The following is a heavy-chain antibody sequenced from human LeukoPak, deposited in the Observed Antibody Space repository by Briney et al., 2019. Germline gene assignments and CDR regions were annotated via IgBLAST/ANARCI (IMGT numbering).Heavy chain of an antibody. CDR3: ARDLPYDFWSGYYTDFDY. D-gene: IGHD3-3*01. CDR2: ISSSGSTI. CDR1: GFTFSSYE. V-gene: IGHV3-48*03. Sequence: GGSLRLSCVASGFTFSSYEMNWVRQAPGKGLEWVSYISSSGSTIYYADSVKGRFTISRDNAKNSLYLQMNSLRAEDTAVYYCARDLPYDFWSGYYTDFDYWGQGTLVTVSS. J-gene: IGHJ4*02.